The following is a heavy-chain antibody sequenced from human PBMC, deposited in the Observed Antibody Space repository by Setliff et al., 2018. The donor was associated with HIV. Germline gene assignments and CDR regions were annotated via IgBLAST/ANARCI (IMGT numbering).Heavy chain of an antibody. CDR2: ISYDGSNK. V-gene: IGHV3-30*04. CDR1: GFTFNNHA. Sequence: LRLSCAASGFTFNNHAMHWVRQAPGKGLEWVAVISYDGSNKYYADSVKGRFTISRDNSKNTVYLQMNSLSAEDTAVYYCAREATNYYGMDVWGQGTTVTVSS. D-gene: IGHD5-12*01. CDR3: AREATNYYGMDV. J-gene: IGHJ6*02.